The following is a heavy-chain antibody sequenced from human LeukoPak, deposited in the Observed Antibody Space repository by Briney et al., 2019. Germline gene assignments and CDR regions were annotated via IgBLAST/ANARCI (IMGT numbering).Heavy chain of an antibody. V-gene: IGHV3-7*01. Sequence: GGSRRLSCAALGSTFGSSWMSWVRKVPGKGLDWVANINQEGTEKYFVGSVKGRFTISRDNAKNSLSLQMNSLRAEDTAVYYCARAWSRVDAFDIWGQGTVVTVFS. D-gene: IGHD2-8*02. CDR2: INQEGTEK. CDR3: ARAWSRVDAFDI. J-gene: IGHJ3*02. CDR1: GSTFGSSW.